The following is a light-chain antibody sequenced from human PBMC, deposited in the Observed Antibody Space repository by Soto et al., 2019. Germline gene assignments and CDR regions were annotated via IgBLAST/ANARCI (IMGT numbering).Light chain of an antibody. Sequence: QSALTQPASVSGSPGQSITISCTGTSSDVGGYNYVSWYQLHPGKAPKLMIHEVSERPSGVSNRFSGSKSGNTASLTISGLQAGDEADYYCASYASSVTYVFGRGTKVTVL. V-gene: IGLV2-14*01. CDR1: SSDVGGYNY. J-gene: IGLJ1*01. CDR3: ASYASSVTYV. CDR2: EVS.